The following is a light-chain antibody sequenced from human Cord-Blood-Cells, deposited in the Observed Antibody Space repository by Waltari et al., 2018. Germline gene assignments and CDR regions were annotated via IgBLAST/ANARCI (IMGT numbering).Light chain of an antibody. J-gene: IGKJ1*01. CDR3: QQYNSYSRT. CDR2: DAS. Sequence: DIQMTQSPSPLSASVGDRVTITCRASQSISSWLAWYQQKPGKAPKLLIYDASSLESGVPSRVSGSGSGTEFTLTISSLQPDDFATYYCQQYNSYSRTFGQGTKVEIK. V-gene: IGKV1-5*01. CDR1: QSISSW.